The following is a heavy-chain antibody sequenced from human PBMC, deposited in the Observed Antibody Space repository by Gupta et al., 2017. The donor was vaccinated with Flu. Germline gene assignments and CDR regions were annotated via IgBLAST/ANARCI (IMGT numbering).Heavy chain of an antibody. Sequence: PPGQRLEWMGWINTDNGNTKYSQKFQGRVTITRDTSASTVYLELSSLRSEDTALYYCARRLDYTSWDDVFDIWGQGTMVTVSS. V-gene: IGHV1-3*04. J-gene: IGHJ3*02. D-gene: IGHD3-3*01. CDR2: INTDNGNT. CDR3: ARRLDYTSWDDVFDI.